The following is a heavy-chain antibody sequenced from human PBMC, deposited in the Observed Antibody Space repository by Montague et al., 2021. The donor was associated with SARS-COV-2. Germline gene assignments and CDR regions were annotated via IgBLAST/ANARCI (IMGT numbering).Heavy chain of an antibody. CDR2: IGASGNDT. CDR1: GFRFSGYA. V-gene: IGHV3-23*01. CDR3: AKRVVVTSYRYFDY. J-gene: IGHJ4*02. Sequence: SLSLSWAASGFRFSGYAMSWVRQAPGKGLEWVSAIGASGNDTYYADSVRGRFTSSRDNSKNMLYLQLNSLRVEDTAVYYCAKRVVVTSYRYFDYWGQGTLVTVSS. D-gene: IGHD2-21*02.